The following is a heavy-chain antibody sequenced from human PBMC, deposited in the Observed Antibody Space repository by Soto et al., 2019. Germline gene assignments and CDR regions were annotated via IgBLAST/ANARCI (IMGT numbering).Heavy chain of an antibody. CDR1: GYTLTELS. CDR3: ATGGSYRGWFGP. V-gene: IGHV1-24*01. J-gene: IGHJ5*02. Sequence: ASVKVSCKVSGYTLTELSMHWVRQAPGKGLEWMGGFDPEDGETIYAQKFQGRVTMTEDTSTDTAYMELSSLRSEDTAVYYCATGGSYRGWFGPCGQLPPVTVSS. CDR2: FDPEDGET. D-gene: IGHD1-26*01.